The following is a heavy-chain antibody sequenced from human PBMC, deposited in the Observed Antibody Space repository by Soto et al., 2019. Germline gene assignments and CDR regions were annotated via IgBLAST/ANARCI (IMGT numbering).Heavy chain of an antibody. CDR3: ARSPSMIGVVNDY. D-gene: IGHD3-22*01. J-gene: IGHJ4*02. CDR2: ISSSSSYT. CDR1: GFTFSDYY. V-gene: IGHV3-11*05. Sequence: QVQLVESGGGLVKPGGSLRLSCAAPGFTFSDYYMSWIRQAPGKGLEWVSYISSSSSYTNYADSVKGRFTISRDNAKNSLYLQMNSLRAEDTAVYYCARSPSMIGVVNDYWGQGTLVTVSS.